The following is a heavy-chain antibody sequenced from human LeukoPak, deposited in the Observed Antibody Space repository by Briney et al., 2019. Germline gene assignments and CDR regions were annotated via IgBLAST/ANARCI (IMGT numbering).Heavy chain of an antibody. CDR2: IYCSGST. D-gene: IGHD4-17*01. CDR3: ARERGDYGDYEVRGAFDI. CDR1: GGSINSGDYY. V-gene: IGHV4-30-4*01. Sequence: PSQTLSLTCTVSGGSINSGDYYWSWIRLPPGKGLEWIGYIYCSGSTYYNPSLKSRLTISVDTSKNQFSLKLSSVTAADTAVYYCARERGDYGDYEVRGAFDIWGQGTMVTVSS. J-gene: IGHJ3*02.